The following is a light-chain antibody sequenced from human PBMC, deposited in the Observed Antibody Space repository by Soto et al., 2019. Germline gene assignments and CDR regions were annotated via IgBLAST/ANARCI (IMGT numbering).Light chain of an antibody. V-gene: IGLV2-14*01. J-gene: IGLJ1*01. Sequence: QSVLTQPASVSGSPGQSITLSCTGTSSDVGNYDFVSWYQQYPGKAPKLIIYEVTNRPSGVSSRFSGSKSGNTASLTISGLRSEDEAAYYCSSYTTSTTLFYVFGPGTKVTVL. CDR3: SSYTTSTTLFYV. CDR1: SSDVGNYDF. CDR2: EVT.